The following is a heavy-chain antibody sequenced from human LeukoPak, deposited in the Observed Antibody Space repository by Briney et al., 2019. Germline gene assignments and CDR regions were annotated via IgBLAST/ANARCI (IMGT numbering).Heavy chain of an antibody. CDR3: ARGELELRSLDY. J-gene: IGHJ4*02. CDR2: IYYSGST. D-gene: IGHD1-7*01. CDR1: GGSISSYY. V-gene: IGHV4-59*01. Sequence: SETLSLTCTVSGGSISSYYWSWIRQPPGKGLEWIGYIYYSGSTNYNPSLKGRVTISVDTSKNQFSLKLSSVTAADTAVYYCARGELELRSLDYWGQGTLVTVSS.